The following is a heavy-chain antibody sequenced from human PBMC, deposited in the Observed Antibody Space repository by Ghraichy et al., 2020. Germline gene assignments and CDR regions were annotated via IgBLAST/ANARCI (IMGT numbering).Heavy chain of an antibody. J-gene: IGHJ4*02. Sequence: LSLTCSVSGGSVNSGNYYWSWIRQPPGKGLGWIGYIFYSGSSNYSPSLKSRVTISVDTSKNQFSLRLSSVTAADTAVYYCARVRGYNYGLFDYWGQGTLVTVSS. CDR3: ARVRGYNYGLFDY. CDR2: IFYSGSS. V-gene: IGHV4-61*01. CDR1: GGSVNSGNYY. D-gene: IGHD5-18*01.